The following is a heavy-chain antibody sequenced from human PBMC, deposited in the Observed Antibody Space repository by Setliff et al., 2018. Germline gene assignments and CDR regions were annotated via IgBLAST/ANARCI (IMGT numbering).Heavy chain of an antibody. J-gene: IGHJ4*02. CDR2: INHSGST. Sequence: LSLTCAVFGGSFSGYYWSWIRQPPGKGLEWIGEINHSGSTNYNPSLKSRVTMSVDTSKNQFSLKLSSVTAADTAVYYCARGIITMVRGVITFSYYFDYWGQGTLVTVSS. CDR3: ARGIITMVRGVITFSYYFDY. D-gene: IGHD3-10*01. V-gene: IGHV4-34*01. CDR1: GGSFSGYY.